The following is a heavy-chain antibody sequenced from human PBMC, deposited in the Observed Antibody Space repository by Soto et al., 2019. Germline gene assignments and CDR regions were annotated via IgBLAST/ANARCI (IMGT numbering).Heavy chain of an antibody. J-gene: IGHJ5*02. D-gene: IGHD6-13*01. CDR1: GFTVSSNY. CDR2: IYSGGST. V-gene: IGHV3-53*01. Sequence: PXXSLILSCAASGFTVSSNYMRWVPQAPGKGLEWVSVIYSGGSTYYADSVKGRFTISRDNSKNTLYLQMNSLRAEDTAVYYCARDRAAAGTSGFDPRGQGTLVTVSS. CDR3: ARDRAAAGTSGFDP.